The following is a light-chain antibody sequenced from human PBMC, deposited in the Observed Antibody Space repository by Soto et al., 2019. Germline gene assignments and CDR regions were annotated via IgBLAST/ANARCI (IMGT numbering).Light chain of an antibody. CDR2: DVS. CDR1: SSDAGGYNY. V-gene: IGLV2-14*01. Sequence: QSALTQPASVSRSPGQSITISCTGTSSDAGGYNYVSWYQQHPGKAPKLMIYDVSNRPSGVSNRFSDSKSGNTASLTISGLQAEDEADYYCSSYTSSSTLYVFATGTRSPS. CDR3: SSYTSSSTLYV. J-gene: IGLJ1*01.